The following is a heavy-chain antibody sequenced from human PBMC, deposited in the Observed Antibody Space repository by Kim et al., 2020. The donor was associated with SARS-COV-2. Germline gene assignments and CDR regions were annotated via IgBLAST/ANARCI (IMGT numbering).Heavy chain of an antibody. CDR2: VSYSGST. V-gene: IGHV4-59*08. J-gene: IGHJ3*02. CDR3: ARHRSSSWDLDAFDI. Sequence: SETLSLTCAVSGGSISSYWWSWIRQPPGKGLEWIGYVSYSGSTNYNPSLKSRVTMSVDTAKNQFSLKLTSVTAADTALYYCARHRSSSWDLDAFDIWGQG. CDR1: GGSISSYW. D-gene: IGHD6-13*01.